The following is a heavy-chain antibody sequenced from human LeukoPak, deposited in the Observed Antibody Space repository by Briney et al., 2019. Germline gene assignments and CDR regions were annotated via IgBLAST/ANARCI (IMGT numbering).Heavy chain of an antibody. Sequence: GGSLRLSCAASGFTLSSYDMHWVRRVTGKGLEWVSAIGVAGDTYYPGSVKGRFIITRENAKNSLYLQMNSLRVEDTAVYYCARDRHGMAVWGQGTTVVVSS. V-gene: IGHV3-13*01. J-gene: IGHJ6*02. CDR1: GFTLSSYD. CDR2: IGVAGDT. CDR3: ARDRHGMAV.